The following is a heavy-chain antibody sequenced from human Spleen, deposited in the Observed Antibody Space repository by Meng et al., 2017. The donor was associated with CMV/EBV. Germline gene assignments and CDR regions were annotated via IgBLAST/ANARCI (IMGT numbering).Heavy chain of an antibody. CDR2: ISGSGGGT. CDR3: AKLPIVGASRGFDY. Sequence: GESLKISCAASGFTVSSNYMSWVRQAPGKGLEWVSAISGSGGGTYSADSVKGRFTISRDNSKNMLYLQMNSLRGEDTAVYYCAKLPIVGASRGFDYWGQGTLVTVSS. CDR1: GFTVSSNY. V-gene: IGHV3-23*01. J-gene: IGHJ4*02. D-gene: IGHD1-26*01.